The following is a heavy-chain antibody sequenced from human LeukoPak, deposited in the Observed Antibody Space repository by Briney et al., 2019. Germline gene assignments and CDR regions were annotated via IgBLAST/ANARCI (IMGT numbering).Heavy chain of an antibody. J-gene: IGHJ4*02. V-gene: IGHV4-39*01. CDR2: ISSSGST. Sequence: PSETLSHTCTVSGGSISSSDYYWGWIRQPPEKGLEWIGAISSSGSTYYNPSLKSRVTISVDSSKNQFSLKLSSVTAADTAVYYCARRTSNPVGAIDYWGQGTLVTVSS. CDR3: ARRTSNPVGAIDY. D-gene: IGHD1-26*01. CDR1: GGSISSSDYY.